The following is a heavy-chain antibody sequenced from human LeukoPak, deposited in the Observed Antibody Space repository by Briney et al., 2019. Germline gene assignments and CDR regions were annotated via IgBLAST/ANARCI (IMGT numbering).Heavy chain of an antibody. D-gene: IGHD6-6*01. V-gene: IGHV1-69*05. J-gene: IGHJ6*03. CDR2: IIPIFGTA. Sequence: SVKVSCKASGGTFSSYAISWVRQAPGQGLEWMGGIIPIFGTANYAQRFQGRVTITTDESTSAAYMELSSLRSEDTAVYYCARSYGSSSRYYYYYMDVWGKGTTVTVSS. CDR1: GGTFSSYA. CDR3: ARSYGSSSRYYYYYMDV.